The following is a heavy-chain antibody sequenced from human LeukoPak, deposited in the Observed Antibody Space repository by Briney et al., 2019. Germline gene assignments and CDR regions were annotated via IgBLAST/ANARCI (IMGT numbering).Heavy chain of an antibody. D-gene: IGHD3-22*01. J-gene: IGHJ6*03. Sequence: ASVKVSCKASGYTFTGYYMHWVRQAPGQGLEWMGWINPNSGGTNYAQKFQGRVTMTRDTSISTAYMELSRLRSDDTAVYYCARDHYYDSSGYYYYYYYYMDVWGKGTTVTVSS. V-gene: IGHV1-2*02. CDR1: GYTFTGYY. CDR2: INPNSGGT. CDR3: ARDHYYDSSGYYYYYYYYMDV.